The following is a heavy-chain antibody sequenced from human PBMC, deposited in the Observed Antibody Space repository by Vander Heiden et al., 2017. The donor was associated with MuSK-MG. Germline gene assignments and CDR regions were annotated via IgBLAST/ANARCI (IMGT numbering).Heavy chain of an antibody. Sequence: QLQLQESGPGLVKPSETLSLTCTVSGGSISSSSYYWGWIRQPPGKGLEWIGSIYYSGSTYYNPSLKSRVTISVDTSKNQFSLKLSSVTAADTAVYYCARMYYDFWSGFPGGFDYWGQGTLVTVSS. CDR3: ARMYYDFWSGFPGGFDY. CDR2: IYYSGST. V-gene: IGHV4-39*01. CDR1: GGSISSSSYY. J-gene: IGHJ4*02. D-gene: IGHD3-3*01.